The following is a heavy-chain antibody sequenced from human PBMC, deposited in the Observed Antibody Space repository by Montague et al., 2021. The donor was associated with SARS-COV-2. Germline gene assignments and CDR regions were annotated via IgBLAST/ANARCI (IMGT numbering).Heavy chain of an antibody. J-gene: IGHJ4*02. D-gene: IGHD3-22*01. CDR2: IKQSGGT. Sequence: SETLSLTCGVYGGSFGDDHWSWVRQPPGKGLEWIGDIKQSGGTNYNPSLKSRVTISVDTSKNQFSLKLTSVTAADTAVYFCARGHLSVSMIVVVFTSASYYFDYWGQGALVTISS. CDR1: GGSFGDDH. V-gene: IGHV4-34*01. CDR3: ARGHLSVSMIVVVFTSASYYFDY.